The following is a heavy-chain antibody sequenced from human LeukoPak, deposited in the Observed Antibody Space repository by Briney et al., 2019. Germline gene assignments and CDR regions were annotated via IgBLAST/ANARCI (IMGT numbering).Heavy chain of an antibody. J-gene: IGHJ4*02. CDR2: IKEDGGEK. CDR1: GFTFSNYW. CDR3: VGDRGYCSGGTCYAPWDY. Sequence: GGSLRLSCAASGFTFSNYWMTWVRQAPGKGLEWVAHIKEDGGEKHYVDPVKGRFTISRDNAKNSLYLQMNSLRAEDTAMYYCVGDRGYCSGGTCYAPWDYWGQGTLVTVSS. V-gene: IGHV3-7*01. D-gene: IGHD2-15*01.